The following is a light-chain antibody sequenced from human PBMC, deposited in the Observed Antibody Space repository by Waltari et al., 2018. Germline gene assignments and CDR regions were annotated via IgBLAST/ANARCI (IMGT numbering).Light chain of an antibody. J-gene: IGKJ4*01. V-gene: IGKV3-11*01. CDR1: ESVSNY. CDR2: GTS. Sequence: EIVLTQSPVTLSLAAGERATISCRASESVSNYLAWYQQKPRQSPRLLIYGTSKRATAIPGRFSGSGYGTDFTLTINNLEAEDFALYYCQQGVILPLTFGGGTKVEIK. CDR3: QQGVILPLT.